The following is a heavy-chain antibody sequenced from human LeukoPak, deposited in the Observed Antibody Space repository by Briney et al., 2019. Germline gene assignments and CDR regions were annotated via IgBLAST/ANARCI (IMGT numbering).Heavy chain of an antibody. Sequence: GGSLRLSCAASGFIFNSYDMDWVRQAPGKGLEWVASISTYSTYIKYGASVKGRFTISRDNANSSLSLQMNSLKVEDTAVYYCVREGGPYSHYYYMDVWGKGTTVAVSS. V-gene: IGHV3-21*01. CDR2: ISTYSTYI. CDR3: VREGGPYSHYYYMDV. D-gene: IGHD3-16*01. J-gene: IGHJ6*03. CDR1: GFIFNSYD.